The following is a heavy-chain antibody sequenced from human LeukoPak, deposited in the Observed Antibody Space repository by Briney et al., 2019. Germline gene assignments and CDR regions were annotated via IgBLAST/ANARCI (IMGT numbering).Heavy chain of an antibody. CDR1: SASISTYY. Sequence: PSETLSLTCTVSSASISTYYWSWIRQPPGKGLEWIGYIYHSGTSNYNPSLKSRVTISIDTSKNQFSLKLSSVTAADTAVYYCARGQDTAKQGYWGQGTLVTVSS. CDR2: IYHSGTS. J-gene: IGHJ4*02. CDR3: ARGQDTAKQGY. D-gene: IGHD5-18*01. V-gene: IGHV4-59*12.